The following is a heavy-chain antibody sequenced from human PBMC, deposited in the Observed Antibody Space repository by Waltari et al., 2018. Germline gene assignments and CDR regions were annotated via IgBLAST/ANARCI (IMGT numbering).Heavy chain of an antibody. Sequence: QVQLVQSGAEVKKPGASVKVSCKAPGYTCTDYYLHWGRQAPGQGLEWMGRINPNSGGTNYTQKFQGRVTMTSDTSISTAYMELSRLRSDDTAVYYCARGGPAIFGVLITKRFDYWGQGTLVTVSS. J-gene: IGHJ4*02. CDR3: ARGGPAIFGVLITKRFDY. CDR2: INPNSGGT. CDR1: GYTCTDYY. V-gene: IGHV1-2*06. D-gene: IGHD3-3*01.